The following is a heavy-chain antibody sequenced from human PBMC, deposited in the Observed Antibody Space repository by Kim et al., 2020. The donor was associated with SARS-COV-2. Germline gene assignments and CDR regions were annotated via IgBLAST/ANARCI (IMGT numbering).Heavy chain of an antibody. J-gene: IGHJ4*02. CDR3: ARDGTYYYDSSGYYYNKYYFDY. Sequence: SQTLSLTCAISGDSVSSNSAAWNWIRQSPSRGLEWLGRTYYRSKWYNDYAVSVKSRITINPDTSKNQFSLQLNSVTPEDTAVYYCARDGTYYYDSSGYYYNKYYFDYWGQGTLVTVSS. V-gene: IGHV6-1*01. D-gene: IGHD3-22*01. CDR2: TYYRSKWYN. CDR1: GDSVSSNSAA.